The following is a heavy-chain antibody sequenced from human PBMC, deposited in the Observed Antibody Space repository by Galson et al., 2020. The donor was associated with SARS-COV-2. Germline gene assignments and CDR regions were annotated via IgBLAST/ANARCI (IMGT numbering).Heavy chain of an antibody. J-gene: IGHJ5*02. V-gene: IGHV1-2*06. CDR1: GYTFSGHY. Sequence: ASVKVSCKASGYTFSGHYMHWVRLPPGQGLEWMGRINPNSGDTDVAQKFQGRVTMTTDTSLTTAYMELSRLTSDDTAVYYCTRGSTSSPFYHFDPWGQGTLVTGSS. CDR3: TRGSTSSPFYHFDP. CDR2: INPNSGDT. D-gene: IGHD3-10*01.